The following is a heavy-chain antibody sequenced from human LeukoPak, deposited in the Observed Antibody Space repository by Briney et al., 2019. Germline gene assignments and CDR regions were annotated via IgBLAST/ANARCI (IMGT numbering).Heavy chain of an antibody. CDR2: IKQDGSEK. Sequence: PGGSLRLSCAASGFTFSNYWMTWVRQAPGKGLECVANIKQDGSEKYYVDSVKGRFTISRDNAKNSLYLQMNSLKASDTAMYYCASPGGIAAAGIVYIWGQGTMVTVSS. V-gene: IGHV3-7*03. D-gene: IGHD6-13*01. CDR1: GFTFSNYW. CDR3: ASPGGIAAAGIVYI. J-gene: IGHJ3*02.